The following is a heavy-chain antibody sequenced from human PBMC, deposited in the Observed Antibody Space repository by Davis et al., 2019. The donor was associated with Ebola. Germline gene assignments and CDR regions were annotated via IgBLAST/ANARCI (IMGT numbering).Heavy chain of an antibody. J-gene: IGHJ6*02. CDR2: ISSSSSYI. CDR1: GFTFSSYS. CDR3: ARDLWDVVVPAASDAYYYGMDV. D-gene: IGHD2-2*01. Sequence: GGSLRLSCAASGFTFSSYSMNWVRQAPGKGLEWVSSISSSSSYIYYADSVKGRFTISRDNAKNSLYLQMNSLRAEDTAVYYCARDLWDVVVPAASDAYYYGMDVWGQGTTVTVSS. V-gene: IGHV3-21*01.